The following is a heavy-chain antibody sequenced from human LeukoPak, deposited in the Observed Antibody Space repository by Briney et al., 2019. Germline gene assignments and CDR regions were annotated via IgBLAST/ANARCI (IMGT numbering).Heavy chain of an antibody. J-gene: IGHJ4*02. V-gene: IGHV3-13*01. D-gene: IGHD6-19*01. CDR3: VRGVAGSDY. Sequence: GGSLRLSCAASGFTFSSYDMHWVRQPIGKSLEWVSAIGVAGDTYYPGSVKGRFTISRENAKNSLYLQMDSLRAGDTAVYYCVRGVAGSDYWGQGTLVTVSS. CDR2: IGVAGDT. CDR1: GFTFSSYD.